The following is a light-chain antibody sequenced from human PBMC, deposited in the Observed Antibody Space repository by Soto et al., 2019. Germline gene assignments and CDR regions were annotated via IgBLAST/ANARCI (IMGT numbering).Light chain of an antibody. CDR2: GAS. Sequence: EIVVTQSPATLSVSPGERATLSCRASQSVSSNLAWYQQKPGQAPRLLIYGASTRATGIPARLSGSGSGTEFTLTISSLQSEDFAVYYYQQYNNWPPTPWTFGQGTKVEIK. J-gene: IGKJ1*01. CDR3: QQYNNWPPTPWT. V-gene: IGKV3-15*01. CDR1: QSVSSN.